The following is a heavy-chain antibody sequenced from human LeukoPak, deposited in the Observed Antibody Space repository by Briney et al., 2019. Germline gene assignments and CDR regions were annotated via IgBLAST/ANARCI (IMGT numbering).Heavy chain of an antibody. CDR3: AKSFGEYYYYYGMDV. V-gene: IGHV3-23*01. J-gene: IGHJ6*02. CDR2: ISGSGGST. D-gene: IGHD3-10*01. Sequence: GGSLRPSCAASGFTFSSYAMSWVRQAPGKGLEWVSAISGSGGSTYYADSVKGRFTISRDNSKNTLYLQMNSLRAEDTAVYYCAKSFGEYYYYYGMDVWGQGTTVTVSS. CDR1: GFTFSSYA.